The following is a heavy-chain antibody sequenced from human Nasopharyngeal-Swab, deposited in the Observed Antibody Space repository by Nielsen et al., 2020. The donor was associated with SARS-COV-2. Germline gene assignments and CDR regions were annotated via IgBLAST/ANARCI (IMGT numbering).Heavy chain of an antibody. J-gene: IGHJ6*02. CDR2: IYYSGST. Sequence: SETLSLTCTVSGGSISSHYWSWIRQPPGKGLEWIGYIYYSGSTNYNPSLKSRVTISVDTSKNQFSLKLSSVTAADTAVYYCARDSVYYGDYQPYYGMDVWGQGTTVTVSS. V-gene: IGHV4-59*11. CDR1: GGSISSHY. CDR3: ARDSVYYGDYQPYYGMDV. D-gene: IGHD4-17*01.